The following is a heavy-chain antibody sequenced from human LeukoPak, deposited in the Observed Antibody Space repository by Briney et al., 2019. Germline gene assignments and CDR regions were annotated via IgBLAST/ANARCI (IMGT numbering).Heavy chain of an antibody. V-gene: IGHV4-59*01. D-gene: IGHD3-16*02. CDR2: IYYSGST. J-gene: IGHJ4*02. Sequence: PSETLSLTCTVSGGSISSYYWSWIRQPPGKGLEWIGYIYYSGSTNYNPSLKSRVTISVDTSKNQFSLKLSSVTAADTAVYYCARYIWGSYPTFEDYWGQGSLVTVSS. CDR3: ARYIWGSYPTFEDY. CDR1: GGSISSYY.